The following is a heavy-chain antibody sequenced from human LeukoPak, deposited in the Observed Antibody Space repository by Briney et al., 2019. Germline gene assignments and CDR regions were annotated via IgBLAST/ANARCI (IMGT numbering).Heavy chain of an antibody. CDR3: ARDQGYSSSWTYWYFDL. CDR1: GGSISSYY. Sequence: SETLSLTCTVSGGSISSYYWSWIRQPPGKGLEWIGYIYYSGSTNYNPSLKSRVTISVDTSENQFSLKLSSVTAADTAVYYCARDQGYSSSWTYWYFDLWGRGTLVTVSS. V-gene: IGHV4-59*01. CDR2: IYYSGST. J-gene: IGHJ2*01. D-gene: IGHD6-13*01.